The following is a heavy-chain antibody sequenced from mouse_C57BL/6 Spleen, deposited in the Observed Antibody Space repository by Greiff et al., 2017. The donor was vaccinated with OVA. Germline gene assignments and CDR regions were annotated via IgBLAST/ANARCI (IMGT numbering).Heavy chain of an antibody. J-gene: IGHJ1*03. CDR2: INSDGGST. V-gene: IGHV5-2*01. CDR3: ARQHYYGSSWYFDV. D-gene: IGHD1-1*01. Sequence: EVNVVESGGGLVQPGESLKLSCESNEYEFPSHDMSWVRKTPEKRLELVAAINSDGGSTYYPDTMERRFIISRDNTKKTLYLQMSSLRSEDTALYYCARQHYYGSSWYFDVWGTGTTVTVSS. CDR1: EYEFPSHD.